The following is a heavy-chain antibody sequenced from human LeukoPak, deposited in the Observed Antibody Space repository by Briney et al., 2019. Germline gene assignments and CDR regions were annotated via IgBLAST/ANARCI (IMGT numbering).Heavy chain of an antibody. J-gene: IGHJ4*02. CDR2: NFYSGSS. CDR3: ARGSVTMILS. V-gene: IGHV4-39*07. D-gene: IGHD3-22*01. CDR1: GDSMGTSSYY. Sequence: SETLSLTCTVSGDSMGTSSYYWGWIRQPPGKGLEWIGSNFYSGSSYYNPSLKSRVSISIDISKNQFSLNLSSVTAADTAVYYCARGSVTMILSWGQGTLVTVSS.